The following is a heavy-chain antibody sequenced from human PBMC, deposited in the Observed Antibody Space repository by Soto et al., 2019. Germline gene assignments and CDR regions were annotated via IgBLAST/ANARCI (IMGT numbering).Heavy chain of an antibody. D-gene: IGHD3-10*01. CDR3: ARVPYGSGSYDY. Sequence: GGSLRLSCAASGFTFSNYWMHWVRQAPGKGRVWVSRINTDGSSTTYADSVKGRFTISRDKAKNTLYLTMNSLRAEDTAVYYCARVPYGSGSYDYWGQGTLVTVSS. V-gene: IGHV3-74*01. J-gene: IGHJ4*02. CDR2: INTDGSST. CDR1: GFTFSNYW.